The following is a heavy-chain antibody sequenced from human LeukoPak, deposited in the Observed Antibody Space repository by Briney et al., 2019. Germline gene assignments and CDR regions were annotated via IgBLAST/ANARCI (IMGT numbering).Heavy chain of an antibody. D-gene: IGHD3-16*01. Sequence: GGSLRLSCAASGFTFSDYYMSWIRQAPGKGLEWVSYISSSGSTIYYADSVKGRFTISRDNAKNSLYLQMNSLRAEDTAVYYCAINMIRDDAFDIWGQGTMVTVSS. CDR2: ISSSGSTI. CDR1: GFTFSDYY. V-gene: IGHV3-11*04. CDR3: AINMIRDDAFDI. J-gene: IGHJ3*02.